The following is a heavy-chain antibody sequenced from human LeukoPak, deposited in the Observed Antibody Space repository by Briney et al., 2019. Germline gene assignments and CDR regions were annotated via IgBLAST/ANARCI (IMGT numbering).Heavy chain of an antibody. J-gene: IGHJ4*02. CDR1: GYTFTSNS. D-gene: IGHD6-19*01. CDR2: INPNSGVT. V-gene: IGHV1-2*02. CDR3: AAAVAVAGTGFDY. Sequence: ASVKVSCKASGYTFTSNSINWVRQAPGQGLEWMGWINPNSGVTDYAQNFQGRVTMTRDTSISTAYMELSRLRSDDTAVYYCAAAVAVAGTGFDYWGQGTLVTVSS.